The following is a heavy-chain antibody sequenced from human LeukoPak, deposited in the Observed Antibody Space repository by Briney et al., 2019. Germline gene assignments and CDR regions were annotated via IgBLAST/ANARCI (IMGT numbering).Heavy chain of an antibody. D-gene: IGHD5-24*01. CDR2: ISSSSSTI. V-gene: IGHV3-48*02. CDR3: ARARRKMATGTFDY. J-gene: IGHJ4*02. Sequence: GGSLRLSCAASGFTFSSYSMNWVRQAPGKGLEWVSYISSSSSTIYYADSVKGRFTISRDNAKNSLYLQMNSLRDEDTAVYYCARARRKMATGTFDYWGQGTLATVSS. CDR1: GFTFSSYS.